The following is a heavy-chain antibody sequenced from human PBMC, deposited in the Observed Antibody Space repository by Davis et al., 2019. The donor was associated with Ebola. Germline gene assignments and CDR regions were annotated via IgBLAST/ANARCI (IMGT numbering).Heavy chain of an antibody. V-gene: IGHV3-23*01. CDR2: IGGSGGSI. Sequence: GGSLRLSCAASGFTFSSYGMHWVRQAPGKGLEWVSSIGGSGGSIYYADSVKGRFTISRDNSKNTLYLQMNSLRAEDTAVYYCAKAGHCGNYCSFDSWGQGTLVTVSS. CDR1: GFTFSSYG. J-gene: IGHJ4*02. D-gene: IGHD1-26*01. CDR3: AKAGHCGNYCSFDS.